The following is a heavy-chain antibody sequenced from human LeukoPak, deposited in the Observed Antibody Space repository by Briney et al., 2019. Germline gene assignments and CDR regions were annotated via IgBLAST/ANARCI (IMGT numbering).Heavy chain of an antibody. J-gene: IGHJ4*02. V-gene: IGHV3-30-3*01. CDR2: ISYDGSNK. CDR3: ASRLQPY. CDR1: GFTFSSYA. D-gene: IGHD4-11*01. Sequence: PGGSLRLSCAASGFTFSSYAMHWVRQAPGKGLEWVAVISYDGSNKYYADSVKGRFTISRDNSKNTLYLQMNSLRAEDTAVYYCASRLQPYWGQGTLVTVSS.